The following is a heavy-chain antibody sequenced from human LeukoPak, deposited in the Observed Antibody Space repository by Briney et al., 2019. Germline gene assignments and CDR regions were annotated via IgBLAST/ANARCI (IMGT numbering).Heavy chain of an antibody. CDR1: GFTFSSYA. J-gene: IGHJ4*02. CDR2: ISGSGGST. CDR3: AKGFSSGWPTRPVDY. D-gene: IGHD6-19*01. Sequence: GGSLRLSCAASGFTFSSYAMSWVRQAPGKGLEWVSAISGSGGSTYYADSVKGRFTISRDNSKNTLYLQMNSLRAEDTAVYYCAKGFSSGWPTRPVDYWGQGPWSPSPQ. V-gene: IGHV3-23*01.